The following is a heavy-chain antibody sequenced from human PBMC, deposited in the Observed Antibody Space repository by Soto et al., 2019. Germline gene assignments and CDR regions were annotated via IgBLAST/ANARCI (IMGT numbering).Heavy chain of an antibody. D-gene: IGHD3-9*01. CDR1: GDSLSGYA. V-gene: IGHV4-34*01. CDR2: ITFRGVT. Sequence: SETLSLTCDVHGDSLSGYAWSWIRQPAGKGLEWIGEITFRGVTNYHPSLKSRLSMSVDPSKNRISLNVSSVTAADTVSFFCARKLEASIRNFEWFSDKWFDPWVRVTIVTDYS. CDR3: ARKLEASIRNFEWFSDKWFDP. J-gene: IGHJ5*02.